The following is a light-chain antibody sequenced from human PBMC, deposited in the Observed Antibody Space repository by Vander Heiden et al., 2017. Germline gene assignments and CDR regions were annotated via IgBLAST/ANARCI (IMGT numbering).Light chain of an antibody. CDR2: GAS. CDR3: QQYYNWTPWT. Sequence: EIVMTQSPATLSVSPGERVTLSCRASQSVSSDLAWYQQKPGQAPRLLIYGASNRATGIPARFSGSGSGTEFTLTISSLQSEDFAVYYCQQYYNWTPWTFGQGTKVEIK. J-gene: IGKJ1*01. CDR1: QSVSSD. V-gene: IGKV3-15*01.